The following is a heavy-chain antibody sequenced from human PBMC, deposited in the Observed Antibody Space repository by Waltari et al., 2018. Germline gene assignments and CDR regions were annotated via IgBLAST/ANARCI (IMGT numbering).Heavy chain of an antibody. J-gene: IGHJ4*02. CDR1: GDSLTHTFL. Sequence: QLQLQQSGPGLLTPSDTLSLTCAASGDSLTHTFLWNWVRHAPGKCLEWIGQIHGRGTTNYNPSLERRVTVSLDTSNNQFSLKWCSGTAADTAIYYCARDRGRGLYLDTWGQGTLVTVSP. CDR2: IHGRGTT. D-gene: IGHD2-15*01. V-gene: IGHV4-4*02. CDR3: ARDRGRGLYLDT.